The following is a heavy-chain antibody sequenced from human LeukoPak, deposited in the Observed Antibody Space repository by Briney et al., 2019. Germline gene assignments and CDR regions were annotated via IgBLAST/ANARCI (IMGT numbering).Heavy chain of an antibody. V-gene: IGHV1-2*06. CDR3: ARETDCSSTSCYVVGFDP. D-gene: IGHD2-2*01. CDR2: INPNSAGT. J-gene: IGHJ5*02. CDR1: GYTFTGYY. Sequence: ASVKVSCKASGYTFTGYYMHWVRQAPGQGLEWMGRINPNSAGTNYAQKFQGRVTMTRDTSISTAYMELSRLRSDDTAVYYCARETDCSSTSCYVVGFDPWGQGTLVTVSS.